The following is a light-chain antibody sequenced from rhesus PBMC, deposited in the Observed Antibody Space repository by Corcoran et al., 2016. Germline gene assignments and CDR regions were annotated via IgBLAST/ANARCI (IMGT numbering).Light chain of an antibody. CDR3: RQHHSHPPYS. V-gene: IGKV1-44*02. CDR1: QTISSY. Sequence: GDRGTITCRASQTISSYLAWYQQKPGKVPKFLIYAATSLESGVPSRFSGSGSGTEFTLTISSLQPEDFATYYCRQHHSHPPYSFGQGTKVEIK. J-gene: IGKJ2*01. CDR2: AAT.